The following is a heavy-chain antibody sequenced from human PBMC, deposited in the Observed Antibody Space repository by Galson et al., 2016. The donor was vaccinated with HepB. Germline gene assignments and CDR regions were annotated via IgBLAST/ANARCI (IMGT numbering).Heavy chain of an antibody. CDR3: ATEEIEGGFSACDY. CDR2: INTRDGDT. V-gene: IGHV1-46*01. CDR1: GYTFTNYY. J-gene: IGHJ4*02. Sequence: SVKVSCKASGYTFTNYYIHWARQAPGQGLEWMGIINTRDGDTTYAQSFQGRLTVTRDTSTTTVYMELSSLRSEDTAIYYCATEEIEGGFSACDYWGQGTQVTVSS. D-gene: IGHD3-16*01.